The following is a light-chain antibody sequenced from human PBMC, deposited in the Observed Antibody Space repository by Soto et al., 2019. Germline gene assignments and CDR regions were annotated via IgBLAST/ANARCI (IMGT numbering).Light chain of an antibody. CDR2: AAS. Sequence: DIQMTQSPSSLSASVGDRVTITCRASQTIIRYLNWYQQKPGRAPNLLIYAASSLQSGVPSRFSGSGSGTEFTLTIRSLQPEDFATYYCQQSYRTQFTFGPGTKVEIK. V-gene: IGKV1-39*01. J-gene: IGKJ3*01. CDR3: QQSYRTQFT. CDR1: QTIIRY.